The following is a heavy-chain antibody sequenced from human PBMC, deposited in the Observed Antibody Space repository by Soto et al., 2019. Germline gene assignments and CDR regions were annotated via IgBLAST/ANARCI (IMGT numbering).Heavy chain of an antibody. CDR1: GYSFTSYW. Sequence: PGESLKISCQGSGYSFTSYWIRWVRQMPGKGLEYMGRNDPSDSYTNYSPSFQGRVTMSADRSISTVYLQWLSLKASDTAMYYCARIKYDSSGYYADYWGQGTLVTVSS. J-gene: IGHJ4*02. CDR3: ARIKYDSSGYYADY. CDR2: NDPSDSYT. V-gene: IGHV5-10-1*01. D-gene: IGHD3-22*01.